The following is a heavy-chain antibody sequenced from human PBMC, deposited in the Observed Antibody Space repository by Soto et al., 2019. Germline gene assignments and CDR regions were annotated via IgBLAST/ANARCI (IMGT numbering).Heavy chain of an antibody. Sequence: WASVKVSCKASGYTFTSYYMHWVRQAPGQGLEWMGIINPSGGSTSYAQKFQGRVTMTRDTSTSTVYMELSSLRSEDTAVYYCARDRVVVAAAHYYGMDVWGQGTTVTVSS. CDR3: ARDRVVVAAAHYYGMDV. CDR1: GYTFTSYY. D-gene: IGHD2-15*01. V-gene: IGHV1-46*01. CDR2: INPSGGST. J-gene: IGHJ6*02.